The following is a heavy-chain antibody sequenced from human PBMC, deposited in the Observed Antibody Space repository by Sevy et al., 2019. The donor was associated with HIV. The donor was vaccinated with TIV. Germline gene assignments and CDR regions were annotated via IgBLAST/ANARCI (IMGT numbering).Heavy chain of an antibody. D-gene: IGHD3-10*01. J-gene: IGHJ6*02. V-gene: IGHV1-18*01. Sequence: ASVKVSCQASGYTFSSYGITWVRQVPGQGLEWMGWISGHDGNTIYAQKFQGRVTMTTDTATSTAYMEVMSLRSDDTAVFYCARDSMPLVQGLIITPYYYAMDVWGQGTTVTVSS. CDR2: ISGHDGNT. CDR1: GYTFSSYG. CDR3: ARDSMPLVQGLIITPYYYAMDV.